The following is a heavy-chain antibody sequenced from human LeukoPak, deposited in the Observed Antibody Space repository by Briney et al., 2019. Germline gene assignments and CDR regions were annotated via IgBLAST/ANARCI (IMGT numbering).Heavy chain of an antibody. CDR3: AREGSQSGMDV. D-gene: IGHD2-15*01. CDR1: GYTFTSYY. Sequence: ASVKVSCKASGYTFTSYYMHWVRQAPGQGLEWMGRINPNSGGTNYLQTFQGRVTMTSNTSISTAYMELIRLTSDDTAVYYCAREGSQSGMDVWGQGTTVTVS. V-gene: IGHV1-2*06. CDR2: INPNSGGT. J-gene: IGHJ6*02.